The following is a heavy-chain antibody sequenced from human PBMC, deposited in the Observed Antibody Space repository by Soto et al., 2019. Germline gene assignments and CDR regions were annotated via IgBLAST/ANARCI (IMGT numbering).Heavy chain of an antibody. J-gene: IGHJ6*02. V-gene: IGHV3-30*18. D-gene: IGHD3-22*01. CDR3: AKDRYDSTVMDV. CDR2: ISYDGSNK. CDR1: GFPFSRYG. Sequence: QVQLVESGGGVVQPGRSLRLSCAASGFPFSRYGMHWVRQAPGKGLEWMAIISYDGSNKYYADSVKGRFTISRDNSKNTLYVQMNSLRAEDTAVYYCAKDRYDSTVMDVWGQGTTVTVSS.